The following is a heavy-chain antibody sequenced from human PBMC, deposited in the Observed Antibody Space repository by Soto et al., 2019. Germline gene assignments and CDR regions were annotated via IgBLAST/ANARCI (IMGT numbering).Heavy chain of an antibody. Sequence: SETLSLTCAVSGGSISSSNWWSWVRQPPGKGLEWIGEIYHSGSTNYNPSLKSRVTISVDKSKNQFSLKLSSVTAADTAVYYCARDQSVTTSDTYYYYGMDVWGQGTTVTVSS. CDR3: ARDQSVTTSDTYYYYGMDV. V-gene: IGHV4-4*02. D-gene: IGHD4-17*01. CDR1: GGSISSSNW. CDR2: IYHSGST. J-gene: IGHJ6*02.